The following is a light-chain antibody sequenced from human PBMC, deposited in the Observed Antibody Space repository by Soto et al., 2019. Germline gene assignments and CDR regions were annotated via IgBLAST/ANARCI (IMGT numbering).Light chain of an antibody. CDR3: CSYAGSYSWV. CDR1: SSDGGNYKY. V-gene: IGLV2-11*01. CDR2: DVS. Sequence: QSVLAQPRSVSGSPGQSVTISCTGTSSDGGNYKYVSWYQQHPGKAPKFIIYDVSERPSGVPDRFSGSKSGNTASLTISGLEAEDEADYYCCSYAGSYSWVFGGGSQLTVL. J-gene: IGLJ3*02.